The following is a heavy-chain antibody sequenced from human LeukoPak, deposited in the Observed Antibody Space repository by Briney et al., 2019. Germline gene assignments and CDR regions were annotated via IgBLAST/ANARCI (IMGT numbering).Heavy chain of an antibody. V-gene: IGHV3-21*01. J-gene: IGHJ5*02. Sequence: PGGSLRLSCAASGFTFSSYSMNWVRQAPGKGLEWVSSISSSSSYIYYADSVKGRFTISRDNAKNSLYLQMNSLRAEDTAVYYCARDATPSIPARPYSRDWFDPWGQGTLVTVSS. CDR2: ISSSSSYI. D-gene: IGHD6-6*01. CDR3: ARDATPSIPARPYSRDWFDP. CDR1: GFTFSSYS.